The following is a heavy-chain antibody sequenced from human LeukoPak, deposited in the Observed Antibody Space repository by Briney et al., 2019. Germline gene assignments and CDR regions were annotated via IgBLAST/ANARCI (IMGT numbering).Heavy chain of an antibody. Sequence: PGGSLRLSCAASGFTFSSYAMSWVRQAPGKGLEWVSAISGSGGSTYYADSVKGRFTISRDNSKNTLYLQMNSLRAEGTAVYYCAKPSIAVAGKSPYYYGMDVWGQGTTVTVSS. D-gene: IGHD6-19*01. CDR2: ISGSGGST. V-gene: IGHV3-23*01. CDR3: AKPSIAVAGKSPYYYGMDV. CDR1: GFTFSSYA. J-gene: IGHJ6*02.